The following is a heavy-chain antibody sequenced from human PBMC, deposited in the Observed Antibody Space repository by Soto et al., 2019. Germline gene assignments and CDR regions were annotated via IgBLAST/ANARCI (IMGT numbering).Heavy chain of an antibody. Sequence: QGQRVQSGSEVMNAGASVKVSCKASGDTFSDYDINWGRQAAGQGHEWMGWMNSNTGNTGYAQKIQGRVTMPLNSSMRTAYMELNSLRSEDTAVYYCARELFSSTGTYDYWGQGTLVTVSS. CDR2: MNSNTGNT. V-gene: IGHV1-8*01. CDR3: ARELFSSTGTYDY. D-gene: IGHD6-13*01. CDR1: GDTFSDYD. J-gene: IGHJ4*02.